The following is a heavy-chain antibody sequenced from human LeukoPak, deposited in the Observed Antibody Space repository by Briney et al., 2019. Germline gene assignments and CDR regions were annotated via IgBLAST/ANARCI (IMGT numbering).Heavy chain of an antibody. V-gene: IGHV4-34*01. CDR2: INHSGRT. Sequence: SETLSLTCAVYGGSFSGYYWNWIRQPPGKGLEWIGEINHSGRTNYNPSLKSRVTISVDTSKKQFSLKLSSVTAADTAVYYCASNLGYCSSTSCSYYDYWGQGTLVTVSS. D-gene: IGHD2-2*01. CDR3: ASNLGYCSSTSCSYYDY. J-gene: IGHJ4*02. CDR1: GGSFSGYY.